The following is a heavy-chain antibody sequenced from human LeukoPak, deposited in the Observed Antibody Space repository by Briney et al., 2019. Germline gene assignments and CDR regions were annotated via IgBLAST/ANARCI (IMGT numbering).Heavy chain of an antibody. D-gene: IGHD3-16*02. CDR1: GFTFSSYA. Sequence: GGSLRLSCAASGFTFSSYAMSWVRQAPGKGLEWVSAISGSGGSTYYADSVKGRFTISRDNSKNTLYLQMNSLRAEDTAVYYCAKDRHDYVWGSYRYSFDYWGQGTLVTVSS. V-gene: IGHV3-23*01. J-gene: IGHJ4*02. CDR2: ISGSGGST. CDR3: AKDRHDYVWGSYRYSFDY.